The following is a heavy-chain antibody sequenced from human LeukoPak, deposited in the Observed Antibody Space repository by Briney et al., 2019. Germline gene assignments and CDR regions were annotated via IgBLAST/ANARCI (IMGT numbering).Heavy chain of an antibody. V-gene: IGHV3-23*01. CDR2: ISGIGGST. CDR3: SKPTVAGTAFWHEAFDI. J-gene: IGHJ3*02. CDR1: GFTFSSDA. D-gene: IGHD6-19*01. Sequence: GGSLRLSCAASGFTFSSDAMSSVRQAPGQGLEWFSVISGIGGSTFYANSVKGRFTISRDNSKNTLYLQMNSLRAEDTAVYYCSKPTVAGTAFWHEAFDIWGQGTMVTVSS.